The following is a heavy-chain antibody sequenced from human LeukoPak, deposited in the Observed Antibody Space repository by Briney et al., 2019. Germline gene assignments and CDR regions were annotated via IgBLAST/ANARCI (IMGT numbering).Heavy chain of an antibody. V-gene: IGHV1-69*05. J-gene: IGHJ3*02. D-gene: IGHD1/OR15-1a*01. CDR1: GGTFSSYA. CDR3: ARDLTDGTTRWAFDI. Sequence: SVKDSCKASGGTFSSYAISWVRQAPGQGLEWMGGIIPIFGTANYAQKFQGRVTITTDESTSTAYMELSSLRSEDTAVYYCARDLTDGTTRWAFDIWGQGTMVTVSS. CDR2: IIPIFGTA.